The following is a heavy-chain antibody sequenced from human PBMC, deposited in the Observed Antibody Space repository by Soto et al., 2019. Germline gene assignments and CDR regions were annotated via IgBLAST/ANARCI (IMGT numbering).Heavy chain of an antibody. CDR2: ISKSDYT. V-gene: IGHV3-21*01. J-gene: IGHJ4*02. CDR1: GFAFSNYG. D-gene: IGHD2-2*01. Sequence: GGSLRLSCTVSGFAFSNYGINWVRQAPGKGLEWVSSISKSDYTYYSDSVKGRFTISRGNAKNSVSLQMNTLRVEDTAVYYCAREDSIVIPAVSDFWGLGTLVTVSS. CDR3: AREDSIVIPAVSDF.